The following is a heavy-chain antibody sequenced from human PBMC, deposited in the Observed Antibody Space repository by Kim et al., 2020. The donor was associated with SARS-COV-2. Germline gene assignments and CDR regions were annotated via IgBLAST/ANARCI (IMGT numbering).Heavy chain of an antibody. Sequence: GASLKISCKGSGYSFTSYWIGWVRQMPGKGLEWMGIIYPGDSDTRYSPSFQGQVTISADKSISTAYLQWSSLKASDTAMYYCARGLWFGELLLDAFDIWGQGTMVTVSS. CDR2: IYPGDSDT. CDR1: GYSFTSYW. D-gene: IGHD3-10*01. CDR3: ARGLWFGELLLDAFDI. V-gene: IGHV5-51*01. J-gene: IGHJ3*02.